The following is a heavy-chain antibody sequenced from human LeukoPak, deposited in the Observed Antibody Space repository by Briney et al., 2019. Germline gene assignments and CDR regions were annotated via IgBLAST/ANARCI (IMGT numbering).Heavy chain of an antibody. Sequence: GGSLRLSCAASGFTFSSYWMSWVRQAPGKGLEWVANIKQDGSEKYYVDSVKGRFTISRDNAKNSLYLQMNSLRAEDTAVYYCARDWEDYGDYVTHFDYWGQGTLVTVSS. CDR1: GFTFSSYW. CDR3: ARDWEDYGDYVTHFDY. J-gene: IGHJ4*02. CDR2: IKQDGSEK. D-gene: IGHD4-17*01. V-gene: IGHV3-7*01.